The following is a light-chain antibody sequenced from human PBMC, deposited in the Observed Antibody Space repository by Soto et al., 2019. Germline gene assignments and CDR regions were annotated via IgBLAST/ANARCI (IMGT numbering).Light chain of an antibody. Sequence: QSVLTQPPSVSAAPGQKVTISCSGSSSNIGNHLVSWYQQIPGTAPKVLINDNDKRPSGVPDRFSGSKSGTSATLAITGRQTGDEADYYCGTWDSSLSGVVFGGGTKVTVL. J-gene: IGLJ2*01. CDR1: SSNIGNHL. V-gene: IGLV1-51*01. CDR3: GTWDSSLSGVV. CDR2: DND.